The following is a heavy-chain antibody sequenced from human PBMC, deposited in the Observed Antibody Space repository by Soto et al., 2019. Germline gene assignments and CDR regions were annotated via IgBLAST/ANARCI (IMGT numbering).Heavy chain of an antibody. Sequence: EVQLVESGGGLVKPGGSLRLSCAASGFTFSSYSMNWVRQAPGKGLEWVSSISSSSSYKNYGDSVKGRFTISRDNAKISLYLQMNSLRAEDTAVYYCARGVGDYYGSGRYFDYWGQGTLVTVSS. D-gene: IGHD3-10*01. V-gene: IGHV3-21*01. CDR1: GFTFSSYS. CDR3: ARGVGDYYGSGRYFDY. CDR2: ISSSSSYK. J-gene: IGHJ4*02.